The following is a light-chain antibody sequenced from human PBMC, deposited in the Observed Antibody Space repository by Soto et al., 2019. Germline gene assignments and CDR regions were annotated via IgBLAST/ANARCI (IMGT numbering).Light chain of an antibody. V-gene: IGKV4-1*01. J-gene: IGKJ1*01. CDR3: IQFCDTPWT. CDR2: WAS. CDR1: QSVLYSSNNKNY. Sequence: IVMTQSPDSLAVSLGERATINCKSSQSVLYSSNNKNYLAWYQQKPGQPPKLLIYWASTRESGFPHRFSGSGDRKYFDLSVCAHQDHDVAVYYCIQFCDTPWTFGQGTKVEIK.